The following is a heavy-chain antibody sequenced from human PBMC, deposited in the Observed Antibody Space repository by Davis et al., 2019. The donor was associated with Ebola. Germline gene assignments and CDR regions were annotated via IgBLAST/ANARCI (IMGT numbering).Heavy chain of an antibody. CDR3: ARRVYSRSGFDS. V-gene: IGHV1-8*01. CDR2: MNPNSGNT. CDR1: GYTFTSYD. D-gene: IGHD2-8*01. Sequence: ASVKVSCKASGYTFTSYDINWVRQATGQGLEWMGWMNPNSGNTGYAQKFQGRVTMTRNISIGTAYMELSTLTSEDTAVYYCARRVYSRSGFDSWGQGTLVTVSS. J-gene: IGHJ4*02.